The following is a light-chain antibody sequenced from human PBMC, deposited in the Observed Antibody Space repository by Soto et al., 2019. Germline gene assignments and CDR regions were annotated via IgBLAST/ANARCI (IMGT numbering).Light chain of an antibody. V-gene: IGKV3-11*01. CDR1: QSVSSY. CDR2: DAS. CDR3: QQRSNWPPGLT. Sequence: MVLTQSPATLSLSPGERATLSWRASQSVSSYLAWYQQKPCQAPRLLIYDASNRATGIPARFSGSGSGTDFTLTISSLEPEDFAVYYCQQRSNWPPGLTFGGGTKVDIK. J-gene: IGKJ4*01.